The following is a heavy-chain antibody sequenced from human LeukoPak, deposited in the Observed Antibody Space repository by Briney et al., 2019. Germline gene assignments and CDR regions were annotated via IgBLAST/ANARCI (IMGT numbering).Heavy chain of an antibody. CDR1: GGSTSSGGYS. D-gene: IGHD2-2*01. CDR3: ARDSIVVVPAATDYYYYMDV. Sequence: ASQTLSLTCAVSGGSTSSGGYSWSWIRQPPGKGLEWIGYIYHSGSTYYNPSLKSRVTISVDRSKNQFSLKLSSVTAADTAVYYCARDSIVVVPAATDYYYYMDVWGKGTTVTVSS. CDR2: IYHSGST. J-gene: IGHJ6*03. V-gene: IGHV4-30-2*01.